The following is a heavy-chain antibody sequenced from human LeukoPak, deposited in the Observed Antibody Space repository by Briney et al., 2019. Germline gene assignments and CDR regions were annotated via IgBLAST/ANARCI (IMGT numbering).Heavy chain of an antibody. CDR1: GFTFSSYW. V-gene: IGHV3-7*01. D-gene: IGHD2-8*01. CDR3: AKDRDRTYYYYYMDV. CDR2: IKQDGSEK. Sequence: GGSLRLSCAASGFTFSSYWMSWVRQAPGKGLEWVANIKQDGSEKYYVDSVKGRFTISRDNAKNSLYLQMNSLRAEDTAVYYCAKDRDRTYYYYYMDVWGKGTTVTISS. J-gene: IGHJ6*03.